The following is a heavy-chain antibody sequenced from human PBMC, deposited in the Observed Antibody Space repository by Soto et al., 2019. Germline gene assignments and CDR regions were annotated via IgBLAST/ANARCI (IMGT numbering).Heavy chain of an antibody. D-gene: IGHD6-6*01. V-gene: IGHV3-48*02. CDR1: GFTFSSYS. Sequence: EVQLVESGGGLVQPGGSLRLSCAASGFTFSSYSMNWVRQAPGKGLEWVSYISSSSSTIYYADSVKGRFTISRDNAKNPLYLQINRRREETTVVYYWAGKMGRSSVFLFCGGQGPLATFSS. CDR2: ISSSSSTI. CDR3: AGKMGRSSVFLFC. J-gene: IGHJ4*02.